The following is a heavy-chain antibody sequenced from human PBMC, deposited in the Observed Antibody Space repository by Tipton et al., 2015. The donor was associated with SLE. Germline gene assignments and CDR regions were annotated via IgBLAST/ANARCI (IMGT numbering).Heavy chain of an antibody. CDR2: VSYDERYK. CDR1: GFAFSSYT. J-gene: IGHJ1*01. CDR3: ATSAGSI. V-gene: IGHV3-30*04. D-gene: IGHD2-15*01. Sequence: SLRLSCAASGFAFSSYTMHWVRQAPGNGLEWVAGVSYDERYKYYAESLKGRFTISRDSAKKMVSLQMNSLRSDDTAVYYCATSAGSIWGQGALVIVSS.